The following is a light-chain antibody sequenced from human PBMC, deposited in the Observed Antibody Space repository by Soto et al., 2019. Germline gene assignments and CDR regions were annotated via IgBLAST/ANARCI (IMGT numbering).Light chain of an antibody. J-gene: IGKJ5*01. V-gene: IGKV4-1*01. Sequence: DIVMTQSPDSLAVSLGERATINCKSSQSVLYSSNNKNYLAWYQQKPGQPPKLLIYWASTRESGVPDRFSGTGFGTDFPLTIGSLQAKEGAFYNGKKYYGTPPITLAKGHDWRLN. CDR2: WAS. CDR3: KKYYGTPPIT. CDR1: QSVLYSSNNKNY.